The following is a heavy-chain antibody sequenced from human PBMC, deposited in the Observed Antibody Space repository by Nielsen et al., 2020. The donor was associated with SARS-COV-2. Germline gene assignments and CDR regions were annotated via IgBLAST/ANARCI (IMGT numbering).Heavy chain of an antibody. CDR3: ARHCSGGSPFRAFDI. J-gene: IGHJ3*02. CDR1: GGSISSGTYY. D-gene: IGHD2-15*01. Sequence: SETLSLTCTVSGGSISSGTYYWSWIRQPAGKGLEWIGRIYTSGSTNYNPSLKSRVTISVDTSKNQFSLRLKSVTAADTAVYYCARHCSGGSPFRAFDIWGQGTMVTVSS. V-gene: IGHV4-61*02. CDR2: IYTSGST.